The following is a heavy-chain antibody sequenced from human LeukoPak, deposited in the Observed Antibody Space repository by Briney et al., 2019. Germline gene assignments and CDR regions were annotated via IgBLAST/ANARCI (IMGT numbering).Heavy chain of an antibody. CDR1: GFTFSNYA. CDR3: AKDSRPYRYFDY. CDR2: ISGSGDST. V-gene: IGHV3-23*01. J-gene: IGHJ4*02. D-gene: IGHD3-16*02. Sequence: PGGSLRLSCAASGFTFSNYAMNWVRQAPGKGLEWVSAISGSGDSTYFADSVKGRFTISRDNSKTTLYLQMSSLRAEDTAVYYCAKDSRPYRYFDYWGQGTLVTVSS.